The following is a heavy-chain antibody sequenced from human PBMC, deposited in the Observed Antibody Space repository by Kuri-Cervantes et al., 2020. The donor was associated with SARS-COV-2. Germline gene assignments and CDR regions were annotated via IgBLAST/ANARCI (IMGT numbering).Heavy chain of an antibody. CDR1: GYTFTSYG. Sequence: ASVKVSCKASGYTFTSYGISWVRQAPGQGLEWMGWISAYNGDTTYAQKFQGRVTMTRDTSTSTVYMELSSLTSEDTAIYYCYCAPKEGFDSWGQGTLVTVSS. CDR2: ISAYNGDT. J-gene: IGHJ4*02. V-gene: IGHV1-18*01. D-gene: IGHD2-21*01. CDR3: YCAPKEGFDS.